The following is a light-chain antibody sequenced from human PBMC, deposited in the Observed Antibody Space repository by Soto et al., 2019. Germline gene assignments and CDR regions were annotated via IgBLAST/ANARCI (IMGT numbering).Light chain of an antibody. V-gene: IGKV3D-20*01. CDR2: VAS. Sequence: EIVLTQSPATLSLSPGERATLSCGASQSVSSSYLAWYQQKPGLAPRLLIYVASSRATGIPVRFSGSGSGTDFTLTISRLEPEDFAVYYCQQYGSSPYTFCQGTKLEIK. CDR1: QSVSSSY. CDR3: QQYGSSPYT. J-gene: IGKJ2*01.